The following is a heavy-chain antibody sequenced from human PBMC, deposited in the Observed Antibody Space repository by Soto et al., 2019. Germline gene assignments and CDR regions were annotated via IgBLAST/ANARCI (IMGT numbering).Heavy chain of an antibody. CDR3: ARAGSITMVRGVNYGMDV. D-gene: IGHD3-10*01. CDR2: IWYDGSNK. Sequence: GGSLRLSCAASRFTFSSYGMHWVRQAPGKGLEWVAVIWYDGSNKYYADSVKGRFTISRDNSKNTLYLQMNSLRAEDTAVYYCARAGSITMVRGVNYGMDVWGQGTTVTVSS. CDR1: RFTFSSYG. V-gene: IGHV3-33*01. J-gene: IGHJ6*02.